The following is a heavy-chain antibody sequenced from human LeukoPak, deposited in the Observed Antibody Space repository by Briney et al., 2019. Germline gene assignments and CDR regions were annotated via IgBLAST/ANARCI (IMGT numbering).Heavy chain of an antibody. CDR3: ARDKWGDGWNDGVDY. CDR1: GYTFTGYY. CDR2: INPNSGGT. V-gene: IGHV1-2*02. Sequence: ASVKVSCKASGYTFTGYYMHWVRQAPGQGLEWMGWINPNSGGTNYAQKFQGRVTMTRDTSISTAYMELSRLRSDDTAVYYCARDKWGDGWNDGVDYWGQGTLVTVSS. D-gene: IGHD1-1*01. J-gene: IGHJ4*02.